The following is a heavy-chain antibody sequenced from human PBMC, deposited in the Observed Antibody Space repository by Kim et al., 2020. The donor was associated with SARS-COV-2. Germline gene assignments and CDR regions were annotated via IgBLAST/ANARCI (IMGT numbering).Heavy chain of an antibody. V-gene: IGHV1-3*04. CDR2: IDTGNGNT. J-gene: IGHJ3*02. Sequence: ASVKVSCKASGYTFTCFSIHWVRQAPGERLEWMGWIDTGNGNTKYSQKFQGRVTITRDTSASTAYLDLSSLRSEDTAVYYCARGIRNGDYYGSDAFDIWG. CDR1: GYTFTCFS. CDR3: ARGIRNGDYYGSDAFDI. D-gene: IGHD2-21*02.